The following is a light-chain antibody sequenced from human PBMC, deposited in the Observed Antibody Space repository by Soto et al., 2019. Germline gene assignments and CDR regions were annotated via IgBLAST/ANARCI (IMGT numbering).Light chain of an antibody. V-gene: IGKV3-20*01. Sequence: EMVLTQSPGTLSLSPGERATLSCRASHNVSSTYLAWYQQKPVQAPRLLIYGASSRATGIPDRFSGSGSGTYCTLAISRLEPEDFAVYYCQQYGSSPPYTFGQGTKLEIK. J-gene: IGKJ2*01. CDR2: GAS. CDR1: HNVSSTY. CDR3: QQYGSSPPYT.